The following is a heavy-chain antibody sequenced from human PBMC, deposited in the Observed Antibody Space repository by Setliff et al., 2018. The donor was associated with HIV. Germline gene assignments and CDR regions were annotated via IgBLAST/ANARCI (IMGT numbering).Heavy chain of an antibody. CDR1: GDSITSGTYY. D-gene: IGHD3-16*01. V-gene: IGHV4-61*09. Sequence: SETLSLTCTVSGDSITSGTYYWSWIRQPAGMRLEWIGHISTSGTTNHNPSLKSRVTISADTSKSQFSLKLTSVTAADTAAYFCARVSTDYVWGSFLSSGPYYFDFWGQGALVTVSS. CDR2: ISTSGTT. CDR3: ARVSTDYVWGSFLSSGPYYFDF. J-gene: IGHJ4*02.